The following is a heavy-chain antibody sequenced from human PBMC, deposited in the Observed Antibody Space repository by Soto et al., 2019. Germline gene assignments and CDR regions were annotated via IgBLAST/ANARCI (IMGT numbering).Heavy chain of an antibody. J-gene: IGHJ1*01. V-gene: IGHV3-48*01. D-gene: IGHD6-13*01. CDR1: GFTFSSYA. Sequence: GGSLRLSCAASGFTFSSYAMNWVRQAPGKGLEWVSYISSSSSTIYYADSVKGRFTISRDNAKNSLYLQMNSLRAEDTAVYYCARDLGSSWYPEYFQHWGQGTLVTVSS. CDR3: ARDLGSSWYPEYFQH. CDR2: ISSSSSTI.